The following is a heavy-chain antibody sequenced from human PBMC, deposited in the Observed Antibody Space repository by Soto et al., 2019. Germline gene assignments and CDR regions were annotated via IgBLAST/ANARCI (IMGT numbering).Heavy chain of an antibody. CDR1: GGSISSGGYY. J-gene: IGHJ4*02. CDR3: ARVRSAYYYDSSGYHAIPGNFDY. Sequence: SETLSLTCTVSGGSISSGGYYWSWIRQHPGKGLEWIGYIYYSGSTYYNPSLKSRVTISVDTSKNQFSLKLSSVTAADTAVYYCARVRSAYYYDSSGYHAIPGNFDYWGQGTLVTVSS. D-gene: IGHD3-22*01. V-gene: IGHV4-31*03. CDR2: IYYSGST.